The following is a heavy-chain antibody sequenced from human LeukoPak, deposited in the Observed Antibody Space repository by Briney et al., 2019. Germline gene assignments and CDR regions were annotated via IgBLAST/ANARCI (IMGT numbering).Heavy chain of an antibody. CDR2: IYWDDDK. V-gene: IGHV2-5*02. J-gene: IGHJ5*02. Sequence: SGPTPVNPTQTLTLTCTFSGFSLSTSGVGVGWIGPPPGNALEWLALIYWDDDKRYSPSLKSRLTITKDTSKNQVVRTMTNMEPVDTATYYCAHRQVWGDYVSWFDPWGQGTLVTVSS. CDR1: GFSLSTSGVG. CDR3: AHRQVWGDYVSWFDP. D-gene: IGHD4-17*01.